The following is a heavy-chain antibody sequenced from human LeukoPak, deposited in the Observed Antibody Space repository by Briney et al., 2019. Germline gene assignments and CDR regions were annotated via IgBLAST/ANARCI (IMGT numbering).Heavy chain of an antibody. CDR2: IKQDGSEK. D-gene: IGHD5-24*01. CDR1: GFTFSTYW. V-gene: IGHV3-7*01. CDR3: ANGDGFDY. Sequence: PGGPLRLSCATSGFTFSTYWMSWVRQAPGKGLEWVANIKQDGSEKYYVDSVKGRFTISRDNAKNSLYLQMNSLRAEDTAVYYCANGDGFDYWGQGTLVTVSS. J-gene: IGHJ4*02.